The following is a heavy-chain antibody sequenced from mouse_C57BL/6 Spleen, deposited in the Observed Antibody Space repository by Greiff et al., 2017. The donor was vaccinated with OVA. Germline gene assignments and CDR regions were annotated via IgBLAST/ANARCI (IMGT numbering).Heavy chain of an antibody. Sequence: DVMLVESGEGLVKPGGSLKLSCAASGFTFSSYAMSWVRQTPEKRLEWVAYISSGGDYIYYADTVKGRFTISRDNARNTLYLQMSSLKSEDTAMYYCTRGNYYGSTPNWYFDVWGTGTTVTVSS. D-gene: IGHD1-1*01. V-gene: IGHV5-9-1*02. CDR2: ISSGGDYI. J-gene: IGHJ1*03. CDR1: GFTFSSYA. CDR3: TRGNYYGSTPNWYFDV.